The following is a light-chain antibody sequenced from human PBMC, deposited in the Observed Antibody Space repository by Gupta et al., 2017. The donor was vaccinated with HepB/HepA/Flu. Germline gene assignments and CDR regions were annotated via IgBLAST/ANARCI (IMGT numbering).Light chain of an antibody. J-gene: IGKJ3*01. V-gene: IGKV1-16*02. CDR3: QQDDAYPYT. Sequence: IQPTQSPPSLSASVGDRVIMTCRASQGISNQLACFQQKPGKAPKPLMFAASSLQSGVPSKFSGGGSGTYITLTIDSLQPEDFATDYCQQDDAYPYTCGHGTTVDIK. CDR2: AAS. CDR1: QGISNQ.